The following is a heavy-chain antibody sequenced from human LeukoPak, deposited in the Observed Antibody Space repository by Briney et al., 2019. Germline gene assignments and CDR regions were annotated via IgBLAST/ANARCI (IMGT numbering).Heavy chain of an antibody. CDR2: IYYSGST. CDR1: GGSISSYY. Sequence: SETLSLTCTVSGGSISSYYWSWIRQPPGKGLEWIGYIYYSGSTNYNPSLKSQVTISVDTSKNQFSLKLSSVTAADTAVYYCARDGSSSGAFKYWGQGTLVTVSS. V-gene: IGHV4-59*01. D-gene: IGHD6-6*01. CDR3: ARDGSSSGAFKY. J-gene: IGHJ4*02.